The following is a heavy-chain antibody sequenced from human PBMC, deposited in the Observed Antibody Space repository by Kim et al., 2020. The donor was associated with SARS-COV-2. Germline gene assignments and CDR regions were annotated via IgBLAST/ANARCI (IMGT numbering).Heavy chain of an antibody. Sequence: GSLSCADPGKGRVTISRENAKNSLYLQMNSLRAKETALYYCAKAALYYLDYWGQGTLVTVSS. J-gene: IGHJ4*02. CDR3: AKAALYYLDY. D-gene: IGHD2-2*02. V-gene: IGHV3-9*01. CDR2: GSL.